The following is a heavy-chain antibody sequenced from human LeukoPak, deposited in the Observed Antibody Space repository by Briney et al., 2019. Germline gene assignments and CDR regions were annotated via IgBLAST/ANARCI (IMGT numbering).Heavy chain of an antibody. Sequence: GGSLRLSCAASRFTFSSYWMSWVRQAPGKGLEWVANIKQDGSEKNYVDSVKGRCTISRDNAKNSLYLQMNSLRAEDTAVYYCARDVATISNWFDPWGQGTLVTVSS. CDR2: IKQDGSEK. CDR3: ARDVATISNWFDP. CDR1: RFTFSSYW. J-gene: IGHJ5*02. V-gene: IGHV3-7*01. D-gene: IGHD5-24*01.